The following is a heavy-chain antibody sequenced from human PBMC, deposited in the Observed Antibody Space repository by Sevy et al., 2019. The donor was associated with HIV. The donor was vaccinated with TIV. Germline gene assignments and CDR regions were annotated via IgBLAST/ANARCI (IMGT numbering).Heavy chain of an antibody. Sequence: GGSLRLSCAASGFTFSSYWMSWVRQAPGKGLEWVANIKQDGSEKYYVDSVKGRFTISRDNAKNSLYLQMNSLRAEDTAVYYCARRGLRFGPYYYYGMDVWGQGTTVTVSS. V-gene: IGHV3-7*01. CDR1: GFTFSSYW. J-gene: IGHJ6*02. CDR3: ARRGLRFGPYYYYGMDV. D-gene: IGHD5-12*01. CDR2: IKQDGSEK.